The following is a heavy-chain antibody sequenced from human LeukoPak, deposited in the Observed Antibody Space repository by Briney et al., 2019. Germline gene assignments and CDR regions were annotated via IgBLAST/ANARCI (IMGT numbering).Heavy chain of an antibody. CDR2: ISYDGSNK. V-gene: IGHV3-30*04. CDR3: ARDESRDSSRIEYFFDY. CDR1: GFTFSSSA. Sequence: GGSLRLSCAASGFTFSSSAIHWVRQAPGKGLEWVAVISYDGSNKYYADSVKGRFTISRDNSKNTLYLQMNSLRAEDTAVYYCARDESRDSSRIEYFFDYWGQGTLVTVSS. J-gene: IGHJ4*02. D-gene: IGHD6-13*01.